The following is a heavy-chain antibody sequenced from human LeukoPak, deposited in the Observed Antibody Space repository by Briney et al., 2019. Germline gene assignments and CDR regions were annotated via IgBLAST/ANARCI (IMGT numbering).Heavy chain of an antibody. V-gene: IGHV3-23*01. J-gene: IGHJ4*02. D-gene: IGHD3-22*01. CDR2: ITGTGDTT. CDR3: AITFADSSGPDY. CDR1: GFTFRTHA. Sequence: GGSLRLSCAASGFTFRTHAMSWVRQAPGKGLEWVSSITGTGDTTYYADSVKGRFTISRDNSKNTLYLHMNSLRAEDTAIYYCAITFADSSGPDYWGQGTLVTVSS.